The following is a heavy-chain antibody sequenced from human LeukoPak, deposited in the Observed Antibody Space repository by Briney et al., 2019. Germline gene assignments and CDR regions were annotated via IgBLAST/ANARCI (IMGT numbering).Heavy chain of an antibody. J-gene: IGHJ4*02. D-gene: IGHD5-24*01. V-gene: IGHV1-8*03. CDR3: ARGLIPFEMATIYRY. Sequence: ASVKVSCKASGYTFTSYDINWVRQATGQGLEWMGWMNPNSGNTGYAQKFQGRVTITRNTSISTAYMELSSLRSEDTAVYYCARGLIPFEMATIYRYWGQGTLVTVSS. CDR1: GYTFTSYD. CDR2: MNPNSGNT.